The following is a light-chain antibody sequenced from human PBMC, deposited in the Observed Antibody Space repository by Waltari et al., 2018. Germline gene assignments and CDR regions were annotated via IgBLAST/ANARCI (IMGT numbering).Light chain of an antibody. CDR1: SSDVGGYNY. Sequence: QSALTQPASVSGSPGQSITISCTGTSSDVGGYNYFSWYQQHPGKVPKLMIYNVINRPSGVSIRFSGAKSGNTASLTISGLQAEDEADYYCTSYTDSRIFDVVFGGGTRLTVL. CDR3: TSYTDSRIFDVV. CDR2: NVI. V-gene: IGLV2-14*03. J-gene: IGLJ2*01.